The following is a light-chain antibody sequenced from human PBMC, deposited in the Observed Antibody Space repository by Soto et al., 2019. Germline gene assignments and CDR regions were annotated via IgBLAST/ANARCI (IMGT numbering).Light chain of an antibody. V-gene: IGKV1D-16*01. J-gene: IGKJ1*01. CDR1: RDISNS. Sequence: DIQMTQSPSSVSASVGDRLTITCRASRDISNSLAWYQQTPGKAPKLLLRGASSLHRGVPSRFSGGGAGTEFTLTISSLQPEDFATYYCQQYNNYWTFGQGTRVEIK. CDR2: GAS. CDR3: QQYNNYWT.